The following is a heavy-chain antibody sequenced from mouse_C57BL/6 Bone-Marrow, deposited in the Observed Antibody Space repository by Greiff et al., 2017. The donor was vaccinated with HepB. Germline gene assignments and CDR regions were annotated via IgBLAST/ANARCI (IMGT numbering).Heavy chain of an antibody. CDR3: ARHEDRYYGSWAWFAY. J-gene: IGHJ3*01. CDR2: FYPGSGSI. V-gene: IGHV1-62-2*01. Sequence: VKLQESGAELVKPGASVKLSCKASGYTFTEYTIHWVKQRSGQGLEWIGWFYPGSGSIKYNEKFKDKATLTADKSSSTVYMELSRLTSEDSAVYFCARHEDRYYGSWAWFAYWGQGTLVTVSA. CDR1: GYTFTEYT. D-gene: IGHD1-1*01.